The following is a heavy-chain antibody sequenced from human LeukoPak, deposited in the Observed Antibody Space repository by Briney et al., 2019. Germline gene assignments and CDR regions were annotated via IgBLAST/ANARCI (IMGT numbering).Heavy chain of an antibody. CDR2: ISYDGSNK. V-gene: IGHV3-30*19. CDR1: GYTFTDFF. D-gene: IGHD2-15*01. CDR3: ARANWAGIEAPATDY. J-gene: IGHJ4*02. Sequence: SCKASGYTFTDFFMHWVRQAPGKGLEWVAVISYDGSNKYYADSVKGRFTISRDNSKNTLFLQMNSLRTEDTAVYFCARANWAGIEAPATDYWGQGTLVTVSS.